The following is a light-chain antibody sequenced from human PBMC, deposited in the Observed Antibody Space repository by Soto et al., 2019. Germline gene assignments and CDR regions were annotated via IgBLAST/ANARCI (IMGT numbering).Light chain of an antibody. CDR1: QSISSY. Sequence: DIQMTQSPSSLSASVGDRVTITCRASQSISSYLNWYQQNPGKAPKLLIYAASSLQSGVPSRFSGSGSGTXXXXXXXXXXXXXFATYYCQQSYSTPPTFGQXTKLEIK. V-gene: IGKV1-39*01. CDR3: QQSYSTPPT. J-gene: IGKJ2*01. CDR2: AAS.